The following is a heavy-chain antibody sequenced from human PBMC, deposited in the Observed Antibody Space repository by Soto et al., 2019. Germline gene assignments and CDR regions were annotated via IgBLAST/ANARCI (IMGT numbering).Heavy chain of an antibody. D-gene: IGHD7-27*01. CDR2: ISYDGSKT. CDR1: GFTFSTTG. Sequence: QVQLVESGGGVVQPGTSLRLSCTASGFTFSTTGMHWVRQAPGKGLEWVAVISYDGSKTYYADSVNGRLTISRDNARGTVYLEMHSLRPEDTAVYYWARDLRQGASGATVYGMDVWGRGTTVSVSS. CDR3: ARDLRQGASGATVYGMDV. J-gene: IGHJ6*04. V-gene: IGHV3-30*03.